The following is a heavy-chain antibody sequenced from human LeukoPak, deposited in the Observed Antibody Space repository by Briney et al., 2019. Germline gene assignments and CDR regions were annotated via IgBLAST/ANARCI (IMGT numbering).Heavy chain of an antibody. CDR2: IIPIFGTA. Sequence: SVKVSCKASGGTFSSYAISWVRQAPGQGLEWMGGIIPIFGTANYAQKFQGRVTITTDESTSTAYMELSSLRSEDTAVYYCVREYCSSTSCYPDAFDIWGQGTMVTVSS. J-gene: IGHJ3*02. V-gene: IGHV1-69*05. CDR1: GGTFSSYA. D-gene: IGHD2-2*01. CDR3: VREYCSSTSCYPDAFDI.